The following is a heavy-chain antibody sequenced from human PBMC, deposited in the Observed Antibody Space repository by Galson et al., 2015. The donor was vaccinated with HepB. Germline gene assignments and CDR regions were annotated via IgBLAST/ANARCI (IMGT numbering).Heavy chain of an antibody. Sequence: SLRLSCAASGFTFSSYNMNWVHQAPGKGLEWISFISATGTTIYYADSVKDRFTISRDNAKTSLYLQMDSLGAEDTALYYCVREAVAIFGVGNRFDPGGQGTLVTVSS. CDR1: GFTFSSYN. CDR2: ISATGTTI. D-gene: IGHD3-3*01. CDR3: VREAVAIFGVGNRFDP. J-gene: IGHJ5*02. V-gene: IGHV3-48*03.